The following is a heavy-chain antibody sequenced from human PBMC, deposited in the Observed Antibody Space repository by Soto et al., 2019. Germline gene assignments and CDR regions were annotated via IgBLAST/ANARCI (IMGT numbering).Heavy chain of an antibody. CDR3: AREAGYCSSTSCYGAFDI. J-gene: IGHJ3*02. Sequence: SETLSLTCAVYGGSFSGYYWSWIRQPPGKGLEWIGEINHSGSTNYNPSLKSRVTISVDTSKHQFSLKLSSVTAADTAVYYCAREAGYCSSTSCYGAFDIWGQGIMVTVSS. CDR2: INHSGST. V-gene: IGHV4-34*01. D-gene: IGHD2-2*01. CDR1: GGSFSGYY.